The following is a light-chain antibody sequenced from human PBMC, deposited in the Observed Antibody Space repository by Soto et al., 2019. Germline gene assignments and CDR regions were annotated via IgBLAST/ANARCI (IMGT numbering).Light chain of an antibody. Sequence: QSVLTQPPSASGTPGQRVTISCSGGSSNIGTNYVYWYQQLPGTAPKLLIYRNNLRPSGVPDRFSASKSGTSASLAISVLRSEDEADYFCAGWDDSLHGLLFGAGTKLTVL. J-gene: IGLJ1*01. CDR1: SSNIGTNY. V-gene: IGLV1-47*01. CDR2: RNN. CDR3: AGWDDSLHGLL.